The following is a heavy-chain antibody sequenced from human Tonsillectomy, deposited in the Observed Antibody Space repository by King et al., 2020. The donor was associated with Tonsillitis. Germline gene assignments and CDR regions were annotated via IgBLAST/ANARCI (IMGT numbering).Heavy chain of an antibody. Sequence: QLVQSGAEVKKPGASVKVSCKASGYTFTSYYMHWVRQAPGQGLEWMGIINPSGGSTSYAQKFQGRVTMTRDTSTSTVYMELSSLRSEDTAVYYCARTNSWFDWLTSNYYGMDVWGQGTTVTVSS. D-gene: IGHD3-9*01. CDR1: GYTFTSYY. CDR2: INPSGGST. V-gene: IGHV1-46*01. CDR3: ARTNSWFDWLTSNYYGMDV. J-gene: IGHJ6*02.